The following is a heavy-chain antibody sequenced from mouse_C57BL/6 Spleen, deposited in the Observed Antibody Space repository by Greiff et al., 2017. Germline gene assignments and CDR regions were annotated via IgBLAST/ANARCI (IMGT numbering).Heavy chain of an antibody. J-gene: IGHJ1*03. D-gene: IGHD1-1*01. V-gene: IGHV1-69*01. CDR1: GYTFTSYW. CDR2: IDPSDSYT. Sequence: QVQLKQPGAELVMPGASVKLSCKASGYTFTSYWMPWVKQRPGQGLEWIGEIDPSDSYTNYNQKFKGKSTLTVDKSSSTAYMQLSSRTSEDPAVYYCARGGLYYDGSSYRWYFGVWGTGTTVTVSS. CDR3: ARGGLYYDGSSYRWYFGV.